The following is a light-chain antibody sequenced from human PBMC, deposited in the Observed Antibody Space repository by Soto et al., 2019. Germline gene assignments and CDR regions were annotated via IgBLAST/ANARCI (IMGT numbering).Light chain of an antibody. J-gene: IGKJ5*01. V-gene: IGKV3-20*01. Sequence: EVVLTQSPDTLSLSPGERATLSCRASQSVSSSYLAWYQQKPGQAPRLLIYGASSRAPGIPDRFSGGGSGTDFTLTISGLEPEDFAVYYCQQFGSSPITFGQGTRLE. CDR2: GAS. CDR3: QQFGSSPIT. CDR1: QSVSSSY.